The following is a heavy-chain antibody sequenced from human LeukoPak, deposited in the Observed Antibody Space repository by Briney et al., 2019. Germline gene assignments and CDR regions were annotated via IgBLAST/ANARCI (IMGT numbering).Heavy chain of an antibody. D-gene: IGHD2-2*01. CDR1: GGSISSGGYY. CDR3: ATDLTCSSTSCYVDY. Sequence: SQTLSLTCTVSGGSISSGGYYWSWIRQHPGKGLEWIGYIYYSGSTYYNPSLKSRVTISVDTSKNQFSLKLSSVTAADTAIYYCATDLTCSSTSCYVDYWGQGTLVTVSS. J-gene: IGHJ4*02. V-gene: IGHV4-31*03. CDR2: IYYSGST.